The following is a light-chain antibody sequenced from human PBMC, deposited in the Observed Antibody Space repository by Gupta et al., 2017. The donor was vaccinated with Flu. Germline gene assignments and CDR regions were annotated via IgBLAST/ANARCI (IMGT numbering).Light chain of an antibody. CDR1: QSISSY. Sequence: DIQMTQSPSSLSASVGDRVTITCRASQSISSYLNWYQQKPGKAPKLLIYAASSLQSGVPSRFSGSGSGTDFTLTISRLQPKAFATNYCRQCYSTPSSFAQWTKLEIK. CDR2: AAS. CDR3: RQCYSTPSS. J-gene: IGKJ2*03. V-gene: IGKV1-39*01.